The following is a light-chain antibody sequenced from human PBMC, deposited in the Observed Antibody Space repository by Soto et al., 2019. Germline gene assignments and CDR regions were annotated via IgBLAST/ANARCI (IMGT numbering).Light chain of an antibody. CDR2: DAS. J-gene: IGKJ4*01. Sequence: EIVLTQSPTTLSLSPGERATLSCRASQSVSSYFAWYQQKPGQAPRLLIYDASTRAADIPPRFSGSGSGTNFPLTTSSLEPEDFAVYYCQQRSNWPLTFGGGTKVDIK. V-gene: IGKV3-11*01. CDR1: QSVSSY. CDR3: QQRSNWPLT.